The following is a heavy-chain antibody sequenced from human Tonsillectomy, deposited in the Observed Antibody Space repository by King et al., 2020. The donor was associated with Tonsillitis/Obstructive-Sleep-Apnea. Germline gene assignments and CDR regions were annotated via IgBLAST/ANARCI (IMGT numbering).Heavy chain of an antibody. CDR3: ARDQEQQLVPGFFAY. J-gene: IGHJ4*02. Sequence: VQLVESGGGVVQPGRSLRLSCVGSGFTLNNYTLQWVRQAPGRGLEWVAVISHDGSKKYYTDSVKGRFTISRDNSKNKVYLQMNSLGTEDTAVYYCARDQEQQLVPGFFAYWGQGTLVTVSS. D-gene: IGHD6-13*01. CDR2: ISHDGSKK. V-gene: IGHV3-30*04. CDR1: GFTLNNYT.